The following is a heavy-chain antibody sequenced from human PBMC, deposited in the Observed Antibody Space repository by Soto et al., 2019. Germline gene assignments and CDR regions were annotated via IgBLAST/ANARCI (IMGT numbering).Heavy chain of an antibody. D-gene: IGHD2-2*01. Sequence: ASETLSLTCAVYGGSFSGYYWSWIRQPPGKGLEWIGEINHSGSTNYNPSLKSRVTISVDTSKNQFSLKLSSVTAADTAVYYCARTVRSPSHKFDYWGQGTLVTVSS. CDR3: ARTVRSPSHKFDY. J-gene: IGHJ4*02. CDR2: INHSGST. V-gene: IGHV4-34*01. CDR1: GGSFSGYY.